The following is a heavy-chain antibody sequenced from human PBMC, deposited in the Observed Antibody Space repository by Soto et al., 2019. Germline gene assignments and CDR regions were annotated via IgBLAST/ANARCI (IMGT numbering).Heavy chain of an antibody. V-gene: IGHV3-23*01. CDR3: ARDPNGDYIGAFDN. CDR1: GFTFSIFA. J-gene: IGHJ3*02. D-gene: IGHD4-17*01. Sequence: GGSLRLSCAASGFTFSIFAMTWVRQAPGRGLEWVSSITGSGHYARYTDSVQGRFTISRDNSKNTLYLQMNSLRTEDTALYYCARDPNGDYIGAFDNWGQGTMVTVSS. CDR2: ITGSGHYA.